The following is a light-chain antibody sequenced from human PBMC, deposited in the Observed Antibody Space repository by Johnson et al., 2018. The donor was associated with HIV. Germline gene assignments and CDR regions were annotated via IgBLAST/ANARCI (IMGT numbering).Light chain of an antibody. J-gene: IGLJ1*01. CDR1: SSNIGNNY. Sequence: QSVLTQPPSVSAAPGQKVTISCSGSSSNIGNNYVSWYQQLPGTAPKLLIYENNKRPSGIPDRFSGSKSGTSATLGITGLQTGDEADYYCGTWDSSLSAGPYVFGTGTQVTVI. CDR3: GTWDSSLSAGPYV. V-gene: IGLV1-51*02. CDR2: ENN.